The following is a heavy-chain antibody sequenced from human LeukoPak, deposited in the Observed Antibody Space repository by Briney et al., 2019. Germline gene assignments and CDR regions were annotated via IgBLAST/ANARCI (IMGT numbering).Heavy chain of an antibody. V-gene: IGHV3-48*03. CDR1: GFTFSSYE. J-gene: IGHJ4*02. D-gene: IGHD2-15*01. CDR3: AKDLVVVAATYFDY. CDR2: ISSSGSTI. Sequence: GGSLRLSCAASGFTFSSYEMNWVRQAPGKGLEWVSYISSSGSTIYYADSVKGRFTISRDNAKTSLYLQMNSLRAEDTAVYYCAKDLVVVAATYFDYWGQGTLVTVSS.